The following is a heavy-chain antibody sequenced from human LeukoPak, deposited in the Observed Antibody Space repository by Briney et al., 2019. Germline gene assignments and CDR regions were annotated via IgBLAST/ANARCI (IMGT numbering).Heavy chain of an antibody. CDR3: ARVGSGRYIGYMDV. Sequence: PSETLSLTCTVSGGSISSYYWSWIRQPPGKGLEWIGYIYYSGCTNYNPSLKSRVTISVDTSKNQFSLKLSSVTAADTAVYYCARVGSGRYIGYMDVWGKGTTVTISS. V-gene: IGHV4-59*01. D-gene: IGHD1-14*01. J-gene: IGHJ6*03. CDR1: GGSISSYY. CDR2: IYYSGCT.